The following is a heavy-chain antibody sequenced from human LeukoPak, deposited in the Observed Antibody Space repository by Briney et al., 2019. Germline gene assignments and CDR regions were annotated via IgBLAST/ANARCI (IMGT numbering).Heavy chain of an antibody. CDR3: ARGASEYYYDSSGSELGY. Sequence: GALLLSCVASGFRIITFWMTWVRQAPGKGLEGVANLRGDGSRLYYMDSVKGRFTISRDNAKNSLYLQMNSLRAEDSAVYYCARGASEYYYDSSGSELGYWGQGTLVTVSS. CDR2: LRGDGSRL. CDR1: GFRIITFW. D-gene: IGHD3-22*01. J-gene: IGHJ4*02. V-gene: IGHV3-7*01.